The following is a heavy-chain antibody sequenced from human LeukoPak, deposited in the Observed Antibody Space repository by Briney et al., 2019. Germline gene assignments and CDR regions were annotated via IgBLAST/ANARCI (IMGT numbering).Heavy chain of an antibody. CDR1: GFTFSTYV. D-gene: IGHD2-15*01. CDR3: AKDPKRGRIVVVVAAPN. J-gene: IGHJ4*02. CDR2: INGRGDTT. V-gene: IGHV3-23*01. Sequence: PGGSLRLSCAASGFTFSTYVMSWVRQAPGGGLEWVSCINGRGDTTYYANSVKGRFTISRDNSKNTLYLQMNSLGAEDTAVYYCAKDPKRGRIVVVVAAPNWGQGTLVTVSS.